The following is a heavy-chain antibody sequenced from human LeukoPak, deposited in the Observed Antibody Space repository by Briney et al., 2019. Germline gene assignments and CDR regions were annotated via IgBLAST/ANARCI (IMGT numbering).Heavy chain of an antibody. Sequence: PGRSLRLSCGASGFSFKNYVVHWIRQAPGKGLEWVAAVTFDGRNEYYADSVKGRFTISRDNSKDTLYLQMNSLRTEDTAVYHCAREDDGFEIWGQGTMVTVSS. CDR2: VTFDGRNE. V-gene: IGHV3-30*04. CDR3: AREDDGFEI. J-gene: IGHJ3*02. CDR1: GFSFKNYV.